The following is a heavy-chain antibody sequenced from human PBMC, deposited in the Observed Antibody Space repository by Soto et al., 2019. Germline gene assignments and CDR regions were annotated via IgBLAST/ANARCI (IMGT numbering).Heavy chain of an antibody. J-gene: IGHJ6*02. CDR1: GGSISSGGYS. V-gene: IGHV4-30-2*01. CDR2: IYHSGST. Sequence: PSETLSLTCAVSGGSISSGGYSWSWIRQPPGKGLEWIGYIYHSGSTNYNPSLKSRVTISVDTSKNQFSLKLSSVTAADTAVYYCARGYDSGSYYYYYGMDVWGQGTTVTVSS. CDR3: ARGYDSGSYYYYYGMDV. D-gene: IGHD1-26*01.